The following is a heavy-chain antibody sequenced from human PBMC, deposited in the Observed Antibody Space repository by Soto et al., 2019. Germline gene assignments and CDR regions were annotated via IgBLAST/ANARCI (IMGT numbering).Heavy chain of an antibody. V-gene: IGHV1-3*01. CDR1: GYTFTGYA. J-gene: IGHJ4*02. D-gene: IGHD5-12*01. CDR3: AREKYSGDVIFDY. CDR2: INAGNGNT. Sequence: QVQLVQSGAEVKKPGASVKVSCKASGYTFTGYAMHWVRQAPGQRLEWMGWINAGNGNTKYSQKFQGRVTITRDTAASTAYMKLRSLRSEDTAVYYCAREKYSGDVIFDYWGQGTLVTVSS.